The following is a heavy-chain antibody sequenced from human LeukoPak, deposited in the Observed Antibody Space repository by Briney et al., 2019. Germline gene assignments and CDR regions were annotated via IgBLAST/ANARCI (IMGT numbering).Heavy chain of an antibody. J-gene: IGHJ4*02. CDR3: ARGHYYDSSGYPNFDY. CDR1: GYTFTSYG. D-gene: IGHD3-22*01. CDR2: ISAYNGNT. Sequence: ASVTVSFKASGYTFTSYGISWVRQAPGQGLEWMGWISAYNGNTNYAQKLQGRVTMTTDTSTSTAYMELRSLRSDDTAVYYCARGHYYDSSGYPNFDYWGQGTLVTVSS. V-gene: IGHV1-18*01.